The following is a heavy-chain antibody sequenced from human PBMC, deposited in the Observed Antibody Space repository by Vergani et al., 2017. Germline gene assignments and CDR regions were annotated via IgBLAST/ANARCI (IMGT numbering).Heavy chain of an antibody. Sequence: QVQLQESGPGLVKPSQTLSLTCTVSGGSISSGSYYWSWIRQPAGKGLEWIGRIYTSGSTNYNPSLKSRVTISVDTSKNQFSLKLSSVTAADTAVYYCARGFVVVVAAFYYGMDVWGQGTTVTVSS. D-gene: IGHD2-15*01. CDR1: GGSISSGSYY. V-gene: IGHV4-61*02. CDR3: ARGFVVVVAAFYYGMDV. CDR2: IYTSGST. J-gene: IGHJ6*02.